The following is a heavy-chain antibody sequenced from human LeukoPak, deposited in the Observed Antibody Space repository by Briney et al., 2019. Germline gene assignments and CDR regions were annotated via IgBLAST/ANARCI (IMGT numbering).Heavy chain of an antibody. D-gene: IGHD2-2*01. Sequence: GGSLRLSCAASGFTFSSYEMNWVRQAPGKGLEWVSYISSSGSTIYYADSVKGRFTISRDNAKNSLYLQMNSLRAEDTAVYYCARDGRYCSSTSCYDNSFDPWGQGTLVTVSS. J-gene: IGHJ5*02. V-gene: IGHV3-48*03. CDR3: ARDGRYCSSTSCYDNSFDP. CDR1: GFTFSSYE. CDR2: ISSSGSTI.